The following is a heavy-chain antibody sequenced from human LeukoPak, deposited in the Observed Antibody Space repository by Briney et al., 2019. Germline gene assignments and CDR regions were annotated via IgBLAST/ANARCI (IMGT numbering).Heavy chain of an antibody. CDR2: IDHSGST. Sequence: SETLSLTCAVYGGSFSGYYWSWIRQPPGKGLEWIGEIDHSGSTNYNPSLKSRVTISVDTSKNQFSLKLSSVTAADTAVYYCARSPDVSSSDYWGQGTLVTVSS. CDR3: ARSPDVSSSDY. CDR1: GGSFSGYY. V-gene: IGHV4-34*01. J-gene: IGHJ4*02. D-gene: IGHD6-6*01.